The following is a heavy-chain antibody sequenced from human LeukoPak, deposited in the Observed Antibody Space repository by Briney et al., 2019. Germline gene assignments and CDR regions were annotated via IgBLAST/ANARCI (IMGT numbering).Heavy chain of an antibody. V-gene: IGHV3-7*04. CDR2: MNEDGSVK. Sequence: GGSLRLSCAASGFTFNSYWMSWVRQAPGKGLEWVANMNEDGSVKNYVVSVKGRFTISRDNAKSSLYLQMNSLRAEDTAVYYCAVDGGYNRFDPWGQGTLVTVPS. J-gene: IGHJ5*02. CDR1: GFTFNSYW. CDR3: AVDGGYNRFDP. D-gene: IGHD3-16*01.